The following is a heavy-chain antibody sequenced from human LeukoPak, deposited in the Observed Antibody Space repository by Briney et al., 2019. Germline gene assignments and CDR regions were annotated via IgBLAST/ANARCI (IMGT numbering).Heavy chain of an antibody. CDR2: IYWDDDK. CDR3: AHRLSKVGAVYFQH. D-gene: IGHD1-26*01. Sequence: SGPTLVNPTQTLTLTCTFSGFSLSTSGVGLGWVRQPPGKALEWLALIYWDDDKRYSPSLKSRLTITKDTSKNQVVLGMTNMDPVDTATYYCAHRLSKVGAVYFQHWGQGTLVTVSS. V-gene: IGHV2-5*02. J-gene: IGHJ1*01. CDR1: GFSLSTSGVG.